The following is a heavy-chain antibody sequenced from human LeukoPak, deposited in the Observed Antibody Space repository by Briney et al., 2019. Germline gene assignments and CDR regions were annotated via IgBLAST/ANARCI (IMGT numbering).Heavy chain of an antibody. CDR2: IYYSGST. CDR3: ARGGYSDFWSGYGPDAFDI. J-gene: IGHJ3*02. V-gene: IGHV4-39*07. Sequence: PSETLSLTCTVSGGSLSSSSYYWGWIRQPPGTGLEWHGSIYYSGSTYYNPSLKSRVTIPVDTSKNQFSLKLSSVTAADTAVYYCARGGYSDFWSGYGPDAFDIWGEGTMVTVSS. CDR1: GGSLSSSSYY. D-gene: IGHD3-3*01.